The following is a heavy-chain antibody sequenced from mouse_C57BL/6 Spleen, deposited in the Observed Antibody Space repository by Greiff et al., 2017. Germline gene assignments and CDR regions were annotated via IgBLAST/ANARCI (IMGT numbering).Heavy chain of an antibody. Sequence: QVQLKQSGPGLVQPSQSLSITCTVSGFSLTSYGVHWVRQSPGKGLEWLGVIWSGGSTDYNAAFISRLSISKDNSKSQVFFKMNSLQADDTAIYYCARNPLYYGNYDWYFDVWGTGTTVTVSS. CDR1: GFSLTSYG. J-gene: IGHJ1*03. CDR2: IWSGGST. D-gene: IGHD2-1*01. V-gene: IGHV2-2*01. CDR3: ARNPLYYGNYDWYFDV.